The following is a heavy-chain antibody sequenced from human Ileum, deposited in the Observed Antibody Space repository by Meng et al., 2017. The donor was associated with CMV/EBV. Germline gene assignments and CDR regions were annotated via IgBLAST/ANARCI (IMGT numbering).Heavy chain of an antibody. CDR2: VSGSGSRT. J-gene: IGHJ4*02. V-gene: IGHV3-23*01. D-gene: IGHD1-1*01. CDR3: ARRSGGAFDY. CDR1: RFTFDNYA. Sequence: GESLKISCVASRFTFDNYAVSWVRQAPGKGLEWVSTVSGSGSRTYYSDSVKGRFTISRDNSKNTLYLQMNSLRADDTALYYCARRSGGAFDYWGQGTLVTVSS.